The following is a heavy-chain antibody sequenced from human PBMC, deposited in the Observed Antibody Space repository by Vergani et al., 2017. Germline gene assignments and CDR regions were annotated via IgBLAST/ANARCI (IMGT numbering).Heavy chain of an antibody. CDR2: IYYSENK. V-gene: IGHV4-39*01. D-gene: IGHD3-22*01. J-gene: IGHJ5*02. Sequence: QLQLQESGPGLVKPSETLSLPCTVSGGSITYGAFYWGWIRHSPGKGLEWIGSIYYSENKFYNPSLESRVTLSIDTTKNQFSLKLKSVTAADTAVYYCARCFRDEGMICGGTVENWFDPWGQGTLVTVSS. CDR1: GGSITYGAFY. CDR3: ARCFRDEGMICGGTVENWFDP.